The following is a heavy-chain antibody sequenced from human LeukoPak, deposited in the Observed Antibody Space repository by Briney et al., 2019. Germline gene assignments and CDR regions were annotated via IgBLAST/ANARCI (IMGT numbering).Heavy chain of an antibody. J-gene: IGHJ4*02. CDR3: ARSPTYYYDSSGEPWTYYFDY. D-gene: IGHD3-22*01. CDR1: GGSISSYY. V-gene: IGHV4-59*01. Sequence: KPSETLSLTCTVSGGSISSYYWSWIRQPPGKGLEWIGYIYYSGSTNYNPSLKSRVTISVDTSKNQFSLKLSSVTAADTAVYYCARSPTYYYDSSGEPWTYYFDYWGQGTLVTISS. CDR2: IYYSGST.